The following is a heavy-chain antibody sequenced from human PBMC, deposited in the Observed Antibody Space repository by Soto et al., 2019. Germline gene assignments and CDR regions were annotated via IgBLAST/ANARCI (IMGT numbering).Heavy chain of an antibody. J-gene: IGHJ5*02. D-gene: IGHD6-19*01. V-gene: IGHV4-4*07. Sequence: KASETLSLTCTVSGGSISSYYWSWIRQPAGKGLEWIGRIYTSGSTNYNPSLKSRVTMSVDTSKNQFSLKLSSVTAADTAVYYCARVLLTSGWYVWFDPWGQGTLVTVSS. CDR2: IYTSGST. CDR1: GGSISSYY. CDR3: ARVLLTSGWYVWFDP.